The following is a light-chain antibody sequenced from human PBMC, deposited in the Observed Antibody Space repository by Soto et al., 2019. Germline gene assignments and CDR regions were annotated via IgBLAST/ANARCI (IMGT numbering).Light chain of an antibody. CDR3: SSYTSSSTPNV. Sequence: QSVLTQPASVSGSPGQSITISCTGTSSDVGGYNYVSWYQQHPGKAPKLMIYEVSNRPSGVSNRFSGSKSGNTASLTISGLQAEDEADYYCSSYTSSSTPNVFGT. V-gene: IGLV2-14*01. CDR1: SSDVGGYNY. CDR2: EVS. J-gene: IGLJ1*01.